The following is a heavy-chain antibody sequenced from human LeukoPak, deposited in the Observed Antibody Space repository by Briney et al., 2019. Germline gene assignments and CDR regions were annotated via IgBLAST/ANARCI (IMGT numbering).Heavy chain of an antibody. Sequence: ASVKVSCKASGYTFTGYYMHWVRQAPGQGLEWMGWINPNSGGTNYAQKFQGWVTTTRDTSISTAYMELSRLRSDDTAVYYCARDYGGNWGLFDYWGQGTLVTVSS. CDR3: ARDYGGNWGLFDY. CDR1: GYTFTGYY. V-gene: IGHV1-2*04. J-gene: IGHJ4*02. D-gene: IGHD4-23*01. CDR2: INPNSGGT.